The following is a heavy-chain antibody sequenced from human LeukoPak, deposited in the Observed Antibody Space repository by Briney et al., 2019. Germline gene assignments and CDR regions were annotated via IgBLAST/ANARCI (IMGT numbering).Heavy chain of an antibody. CDR2: IYYSGST. V-gene: IGHV4-59*01. CDR1: GGSISSYY. Sequence: PSETLSLTCTVSGGSISSYYRSWIRQPPGKGLEWIGYIYYSGSTNYNPSLKSRVTISVDTSKNQFSLKLSSVTAADTAVYYCARDQIVVVPAASYYYYYGMDVWGQGTTVTVSS. CDR3: ARDQIVVVPAASYYYYYGMDV. J-gene: IGHJ6*02. D-gene: IGHD2-2*01.